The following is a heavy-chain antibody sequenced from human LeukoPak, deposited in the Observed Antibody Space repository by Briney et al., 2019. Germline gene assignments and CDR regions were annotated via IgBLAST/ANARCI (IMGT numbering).Heavy chain of an antibody. CDR1: DGSFSGYY. J-gene: IGHJ6*03. V-gene: IGHV4-34*01. CDR2: INHSGST. D-gene: IGHD1-26*01. CDR3: ARGADPDSGSSYRYYYYYYYMDV. Sequence: SETLSLTCAVYDGSFSGYYWSWIRQPPGKGLEWIGEINHSGSTNYNPSLKSRVTISVDTSKNQFSLKLSSVTAADTAVYYCARGADPDSGSSYRYYYYYYYMDVWGKGTTVTVSS.